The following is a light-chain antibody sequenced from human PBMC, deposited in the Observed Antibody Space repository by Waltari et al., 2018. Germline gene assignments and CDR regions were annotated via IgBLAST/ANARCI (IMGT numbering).Light chain of an antibody. CDR2: DVN. Sequence: SALTQPDSVSGSPGQSIPLSRSGIRSDSGGYEHFPWYQQHPGKAPKVIIYDVNNRPSGVSNRFSGSKSGSSASLTISGLQAEDEADYYCSSFTSSTTGIFGGGTKVTVL. J-gene: IGLJ2*01. CDR3: SSFTSSTTGI. V-gene: IGLV2-14*03. CDR1: RSDSGGYEH.